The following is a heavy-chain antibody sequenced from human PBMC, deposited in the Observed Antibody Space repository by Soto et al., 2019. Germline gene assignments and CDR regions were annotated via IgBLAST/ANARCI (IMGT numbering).Heavy chain of an antibody. Sequence: QVQLVQSGGEVKKPGASVIVSCKASGYTINSHGITWVRQAPGQGLEWMGYISAYSDTTYAQKLQGRVIMTTDTSTSTSYMELRSLRSDDTAMYYCARAVSYSVGARLDNWGQGTQVTVSP. V-gene: IGHV1-18*01. J-gene: IGHJ4*02. D-gene: IGHD1-26*01. CDR3: ARAVSYSVGARLDN. CDR1: GYTINSHG. CDR2: ISAYSDT.